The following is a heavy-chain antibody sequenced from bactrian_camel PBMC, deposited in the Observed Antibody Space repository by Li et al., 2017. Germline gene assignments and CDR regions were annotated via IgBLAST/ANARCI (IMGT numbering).Heavy chain of an antibody. Sequence: HVQLVESGGGSVQVGGSLRLSCEPSGYTYSSIYMAWFRQALGKEREGVAVLLRDGNARYAESVKGRFTIDKDNAKNTLYLQMNSLKLEDTAMYYCAGGFALSGDNCYNISPYNYWGQGTQVTVS. CDR1: GYTYSSIY. J-gene: IGHJ4*01. CDR2: LLRDGNA. CDR3: AGGFALSGDNCYNISPYNY. D-gene: IGHD2*01. V-gene: IGHV3S26*01.